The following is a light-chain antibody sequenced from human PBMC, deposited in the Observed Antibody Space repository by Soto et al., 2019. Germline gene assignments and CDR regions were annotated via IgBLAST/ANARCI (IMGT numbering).Light chain of an antibody. CDR3: QQRSNWPPALS. CDR2: DAS. J-gene: IGKJ4*01. CDR1: QSVSSY. Sequence: EIVLTQSPATLSLSPGERATLSCRASQSVSSYLAWYQQKPGQAPRLLIYDASNRATGIPARFSGSGSGTDFTLTIRSLEPEDFASYSCQQRSNWPPALSFGGGTKVDIK. V-gene: IGKV3-11*01.